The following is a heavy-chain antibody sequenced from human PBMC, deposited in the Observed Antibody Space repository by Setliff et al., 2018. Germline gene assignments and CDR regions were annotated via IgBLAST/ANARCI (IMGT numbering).Heavy chain of an antibody. Sequence: GESLKISCEASGYSFPSYWIGWVRQMPGKGLEWMGSVYPGDSETRYSPSFQGQVTISVDKSINTAYLQWSSLKASDTAMYYCARRYSGTFDFDYWGQGTLVTVSS. CDR2: VYPGDSET. CDR1: GYSFPSYW. J-gene: IGHJ4*02. CDR3: ARRYSGTFDFDY. D-gene: IGHD1-26*01. V-gene: IGHV5-51*01.